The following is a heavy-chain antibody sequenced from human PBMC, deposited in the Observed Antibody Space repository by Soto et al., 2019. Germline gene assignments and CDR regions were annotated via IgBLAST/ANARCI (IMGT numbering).Heavy chain of an antibody. V-gene: IGHV3-33*08. CDR3: AREKVNIVATDAFDI. CDR2: IWYDGSNK. D-gene: IGHD5-12*01. CDR1: GFAFSSYS. J-gene: IGHJ3*02. Sequence: GGSLRLSCAASGFAFSSYSMNWVRQAPGKGLEWVAVIWYDGSNKYYADSVKGRFTISRDNSKNTLYLQMNSLRAEDTAVYYCAREKVNIVATDAFDIWGQGTMVTVSS.